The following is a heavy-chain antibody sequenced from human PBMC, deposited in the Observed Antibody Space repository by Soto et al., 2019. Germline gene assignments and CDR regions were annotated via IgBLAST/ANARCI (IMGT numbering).Heavy chain of an antibody. J-gene: IGHJ3*01. CDR3: AHAYGGTSWPKDAFDV. CDR1: GFSFSADGVG. CDR2: IYWDDDT. D-gene: IGHD2-2*01. Sequence: QITLKESGPTLVKPTQTLTLTCIFSGFSFSADGVGVGWIRQPPGKALEWLALIYWDDDTRYSPSLKSRLTNTKHTSKNQVVLTLTNMHPVDTATYYFAHAYGGTSWPKDAFDVWGQGTVVTVSS. V-gene: IGHV2-5*02.